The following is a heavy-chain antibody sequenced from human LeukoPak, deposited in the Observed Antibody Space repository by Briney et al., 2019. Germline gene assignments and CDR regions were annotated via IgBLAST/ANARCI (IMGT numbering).Heavy chain of an antibody. D-gene: IGHD2-2*01. CDR2: ISTSTGDT. Sequence: GASVKVSCKTSGYSFILYGISWVRQAPGQGPEWMGWISTSTGDTKYTQKFQGRVTLTTDTSTSTAYMELRSLRSDDTAVYYCAREYQLLGTVYNYFDPWGQGTLVTVSS. V-gene: IGHV1-18*01. CDR3: AREYQLLGTVYNYFDP. CDR1: GYSFILYG. J-gene: IGHJ5*02.